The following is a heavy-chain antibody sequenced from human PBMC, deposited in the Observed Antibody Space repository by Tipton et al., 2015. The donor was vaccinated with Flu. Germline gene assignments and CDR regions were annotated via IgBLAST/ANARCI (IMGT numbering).Heavy chain of an antibody. Sequence: SLRLSCAASGFTFDDFPVSWVRQAPGKGLEWVSDINWNGGSIGYADSVKGRFTISRDNSKNALYLLINSLRAEDTAVYYCAKDGWDTSGWYPFDYWGQGTLVTVSS. V-gene: IGHV3-20*04. CDR2: INWNGGSI. J-gene: IGHJ4*02. CDR1: GFTFDDFP. D-gene: IGHD6-19*01. CDR3: AKDGWDTSGWYPFDY.